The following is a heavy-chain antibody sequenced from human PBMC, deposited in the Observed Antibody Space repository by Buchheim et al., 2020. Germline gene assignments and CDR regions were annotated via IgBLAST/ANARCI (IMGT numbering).Heavy chain of an antibody. CDR2: IYYTGST. CDR3: ARTPEYCSGGTCYFSYYGMDV. CDR1: GGSISSYY. D-gene: IGHD2-15*01. V-gene: IGHV4-59*01. J-gene: IGHJ6*02. Sequence: QVQLQESGPGLVKPSETLSLTCTVSGGSISSYYWSWIRQPPGRGLECIGYIYYTGSTNYNHSLKSRVTISVDTSKNQFSLKLSSVTAADTAVYYCARTPEYCSGGTCYFSYYGMDVWGQGTT.